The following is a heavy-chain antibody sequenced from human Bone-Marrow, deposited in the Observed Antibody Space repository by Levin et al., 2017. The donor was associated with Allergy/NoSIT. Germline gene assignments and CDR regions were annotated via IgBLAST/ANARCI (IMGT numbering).Heavy chain of an antibody. CDR2: IIPMVGTP. CDR1: GGTLSNYA. D-gene: IGHD4-11*01. J-gene: IGHJ6*02. V-gene: IGHV1-69*06. Sequence: GASVKVSCKASGGTLSNYAMSWVRQAPGQGLEWMGGIIPMVGTPNYAQRFKGRVTITADKSTNTVFMYLSSLKSEDTAVYFCARDRMTSVMGQDHYYYYFGMDVWGQGTTVTVSS. CDR3: ARDRMTSVMGQDHYYYYFGMDV.